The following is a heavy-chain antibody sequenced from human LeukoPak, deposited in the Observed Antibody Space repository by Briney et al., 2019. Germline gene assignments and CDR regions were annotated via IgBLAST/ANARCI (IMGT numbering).Heavy chain of an antibody. CDR3: TRQEPYYYSSGSYFDY. V-gene: IGHV5-51*01. D-gene: IGHD3-10*01. J-gene: IGHJ4*02. CDR1: GYIFTNYW. CDR2: IYPGDSNT. Sequence: GESLKISCKGSGYIFTNYWIGWVRQMPGEGLEWMGIIYPGDSNTRYSPSFQGQVTISADKSISTAYLQWSSLKASDTAMYYCTRQEPYYYSSGSYFDYWGQGTLVTVSS.